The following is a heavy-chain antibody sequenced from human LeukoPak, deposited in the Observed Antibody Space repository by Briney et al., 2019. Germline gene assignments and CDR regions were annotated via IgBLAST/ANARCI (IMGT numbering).Heavy chain of an antibody. CDR3: AKGTGGKQHNFDY. CDR2: ICWDGGCT. Sequence: GGSLRLSCAASGFTFDDYAMNWVRQAPGKGLEWVSLICWDGGCTYYADSVRGRFTISRDNSKNSLYLQMNSLRTEDTALYYCAKGTGGKQHNFDYWGQGTLVTVSS. V-gene: IGHV3-43D*03. J-gene: IGHJ4*02. CDR1: GFTFDDYA. D-gene: IGHD4-23*01.